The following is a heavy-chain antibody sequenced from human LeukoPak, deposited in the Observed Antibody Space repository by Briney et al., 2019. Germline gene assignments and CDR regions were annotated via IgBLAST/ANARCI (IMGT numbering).Heavy chain of an antibody. V-gene: IGHV3-53*01. D-gene: IGHD2-2*01. CDR3: ARGNILGYCSSTSCPKRMNWFNP. CDR2: IYSGGST. J-gene: IGHJ5*02. CDR1: GFTVSSNY. Sequence: PGGSLRLSCAASGFTVSSNYMSWVRQALGKGLEWVSVIYSGGSTYYADSVKGRFTISRDNSKNTLYLQMNSLRAEDTAVYYCARGNILGYCSSTSCPKRMNWFNPWGQGTLVTVSS.